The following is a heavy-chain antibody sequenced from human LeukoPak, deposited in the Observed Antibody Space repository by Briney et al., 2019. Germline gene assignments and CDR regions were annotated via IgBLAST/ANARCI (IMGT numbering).Heavy chain of an antibody. CDR3: ARDRSGYSYGEPLDH. J-gene: IGHJ4*02. V-gene: IGHV1-2*06. D-gene: IGHD5-18*01. Sequence: ASVKVSCKASGGTFSSYTISWVRQAPGQGLEWLGRINPNTGGTDDAQNFQGRVTMTRDTSINTAYMELSRLRADDTAVYYCARDRSGYSYGEPLDHWGQGTLVIVSS. CDR1: GGTFSSYT. CDR2: INPNTGGT.